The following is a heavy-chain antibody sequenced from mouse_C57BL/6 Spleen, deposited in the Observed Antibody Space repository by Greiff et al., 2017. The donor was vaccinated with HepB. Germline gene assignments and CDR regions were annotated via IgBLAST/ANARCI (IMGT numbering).Heavy chain of an antibody. D-gene: IGHD4-1*01. CDR3: ARNLYGRRYPYYWDL. V-gene: IGHV1-53*01. Sequence: QVQLQQPGPELVKPGSSVKLSCKASGYTFTSYWMHWVKQRPVQGLEWIGNINPSNGGTNYNQKFKSKATLTVDKSSSTAYMQLSSLTSEDSAVYYRARNLYGRRYPYYWDLGGQGTTLPVP. CDR2: INPSNGGT. J-gene: IGHJ2*01. CDR1: GYTFTSYW.